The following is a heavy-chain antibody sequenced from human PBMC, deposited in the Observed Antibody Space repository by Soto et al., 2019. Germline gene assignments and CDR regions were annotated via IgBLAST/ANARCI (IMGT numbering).Heavy chain of an antibody. CDR3: ATRRTMVRGVLDY. CDR1: GYTLTELS. Sequence: ASVKVSCKVSGYTLTELSMHWVRQAPGKGLEWMGGFDPEDGETIYAQKFQGRVTMTEDTSTDTAYLELSSLRSEETAVYYCATRRTMVRGVLDYWGQGTLVTVSS. D-gene: IGHD3-10*01. J-gene: IGHJ4*02. CDR2: FDPEDGET. V-gene: IGHV1-24*01.